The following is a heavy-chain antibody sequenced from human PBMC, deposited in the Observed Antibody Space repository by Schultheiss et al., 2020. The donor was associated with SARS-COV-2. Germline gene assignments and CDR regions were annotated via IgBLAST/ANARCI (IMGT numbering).Heavy chain of an antibody. D-gene: IGHD6-19*01. CDR2: ISGSGGST. V-gene: IGHV3-23*01. CDR3: ARGAWALAGPPPPHHSNGMDV. J-gene: IGHJ6*02. CDR1: GFSISYSY. Sequence: GGSLRLSCAASGFSISYSYMSGVRQAAGKGLEWVSAISGSGGSTYYADSVKGRFTISRDNAKNSLYLQMNSLRDEDTAVYYCARGAWALAGPPPPHHSNGMDVWGQGTTVTVSS.